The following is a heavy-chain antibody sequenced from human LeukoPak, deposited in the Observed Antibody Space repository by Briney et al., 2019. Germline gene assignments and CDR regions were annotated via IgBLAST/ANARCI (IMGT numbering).Heavy chain of an antibody. CDR2: IYHSGST. D-gene: IGHD2-2*01. J-gene: IGHJ5*02. CDR1: GGSISSGGYS. V-gene: IGHV4-30-2*01. Sequence: PSQTLSLTCAVSGGSISSGGYSWTWIRQPPGKGLEWIGYIYHSGSTYYNPSLKSRVTMSVDTSKNQFSLKLSSVTAADTAVYYCARGSSTGFDWFDPWGQGTLVTVSS. CDR3: ARGSSTGFDWFDP.